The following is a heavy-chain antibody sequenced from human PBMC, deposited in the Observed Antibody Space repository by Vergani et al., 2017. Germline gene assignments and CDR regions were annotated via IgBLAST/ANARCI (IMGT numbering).Heavy chain of an antibody. J-gene: IGHJ5*02. Sequence: EVQLVQSGAEVKKPGESLKISCKGSGYSFTSYWIGWVRQMPGKGLEWMGIIYPGDSDTRYSPSFQGQVTISADKSISTAYLQWSSLKASDTAMYYCAGRPIEYCSGGSCYSSWFDPWGQGTLVTVSS. CDR3: AGRPIEYCSGGSCYSSWFDP. D-gene: IGHD2-15*01. CDR2: IYPGDSDT. CDR1: GYSFTSYW. V-gene: IGHV5-51*03.